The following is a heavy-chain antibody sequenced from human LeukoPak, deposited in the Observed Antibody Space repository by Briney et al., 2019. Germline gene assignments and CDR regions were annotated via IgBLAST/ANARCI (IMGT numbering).Heavy chain of an antibody. CDR3: TTILFY. V-gene: IGHV3-73*01. CDR2: IRSKANSYAT. CDR1: GFTLSCYS. Sequence: GGSLRLSFAASGFTLSCYSMNWVRQASGKGLEWVGRIRSKANSYATAYAASVKGRFTISRDDSKNTAHLQMNSLKTEDTAVYYCTTILFYWGQGTLVTVSS. D-gene: IGHD2/OR15-2a*01. J-gene: IGHJ4*02.